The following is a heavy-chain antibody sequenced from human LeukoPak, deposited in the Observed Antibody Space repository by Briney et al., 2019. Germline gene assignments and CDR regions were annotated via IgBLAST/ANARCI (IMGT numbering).Heavy chain of an antibody. Sequence: GGSLRLSCAASGFIFGDCTMNWVRQAPGKGLEWVSSISSSSSYIYYADSLKGRFTISRDNAKNSLYLQMNSLRAEDTAVYYCARGGSSSGWYFSVHWGQGTLVTVSS. CDR2: ISSSSSYI. J-gene: IGHJ4*02. CDR3: ARGGSSSGWYFSVH. CDR1: GFIFGDCT. V-gene: IGHV3-21*06. D-gene: IGHD6-19*01.